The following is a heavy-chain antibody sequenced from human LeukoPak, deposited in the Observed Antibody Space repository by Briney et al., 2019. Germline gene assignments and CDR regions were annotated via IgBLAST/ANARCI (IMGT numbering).Heavy chain of an antibody. CDR1: GYTFTSYG. Sequence: ASVKVSCKGSGYTFTSYGIRWVRQPPAQGLEWMGWICAHNGNTNYAQKLQGRVTMTTDTSTSTAYMELRSLRSDDTAVYCCAKSPRWYAYYMDVWGKGNTVTISS. D-gene: IGHD4-23*01. J-gene: IGHJ6*03. V-gene: IGHV1-18*01. CDR3: AKSPRWYAYYMDV. CDR2: ICAHNGNT.